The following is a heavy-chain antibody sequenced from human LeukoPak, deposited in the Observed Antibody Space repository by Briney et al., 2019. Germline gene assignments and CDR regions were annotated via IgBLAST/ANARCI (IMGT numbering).Heavy chain of an antibody. J-gene: IGHJ4*02. Sequence: SETLSLTCAVYGGSFSGYYWSWIRQPLGKGLEWIGEINHSGSTNYNPSLKSRVTISVDTSKNQFSLKLSSVTAADTAVYYCARGRNWGIDYWGQGTLVTVSS. V-gene: IGHV4-34*01. CDR2: INHSGST. CDR1: GGSFSGYY. CDR3: ARGRNWGIDY. D-gene: IGHD7-27*01.